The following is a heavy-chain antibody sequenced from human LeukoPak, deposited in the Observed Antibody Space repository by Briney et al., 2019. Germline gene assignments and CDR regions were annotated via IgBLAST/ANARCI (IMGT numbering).Heavy chain of an antibody. CDR1: GGSLSGDNYY. CDR3: AKTGAPMGGY. Sequence: AETLSLTCTPSGGSLSGDNYYWSWIRQPPGKGLQWIAYISLSGSTNYNPSLKSRVTISLDTSKNQFSLRLTSVTAADTGVYSCAKTGAPMGGYWGQGTLVTVSS. CDR2: ISLSGST. V-gene: IGHV4-61*01. D-gene: IGHD3-16*01. J-gene: IGHJ4*02.